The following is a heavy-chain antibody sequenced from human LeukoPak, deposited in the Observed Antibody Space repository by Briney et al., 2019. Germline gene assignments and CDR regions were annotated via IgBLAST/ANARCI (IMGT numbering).Heavy chain of an antibody. V-gene: IGHV1-3*01. D-gene: IGHD6-19*01. CDR1: GYTFINYA. CDR3: ARGSSSDWPLEY. J-gene: IGHJ4*02. Sequence: ASVKVSCKASGYTFINYAIHWVRQAPGQRLEWMGWINAYNGDTEYPQKFQGRVTITRDTSASTAYMELSTLRSEDTAVYYCARGSSSDWPLEYWGRGIPVTVSS. CDR2: INAYNGDT.